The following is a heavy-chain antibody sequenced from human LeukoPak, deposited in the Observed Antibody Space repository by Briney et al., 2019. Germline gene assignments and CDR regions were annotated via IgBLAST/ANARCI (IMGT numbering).Heavy chain of an antibody. D-gene: IGHD1-1*01. CDR3: ARGRFGNPLQLQPRRPFDM. CDR1: GGIFNGYY. J-gene: IGHJ3*02. Sequence: SSGTLSLTCAVYGGIFNGYYWSWIRQPPGKGLEWIGEINRSGTTNYNPTLKSRVTISVDTSKSQVSLKLTSVTAADTAVFYCARGRFGNPLQLQPRRPFDMWGQGTVVTISS. V-gene: IGHV4-34*01. CDR2: INRSGTT.